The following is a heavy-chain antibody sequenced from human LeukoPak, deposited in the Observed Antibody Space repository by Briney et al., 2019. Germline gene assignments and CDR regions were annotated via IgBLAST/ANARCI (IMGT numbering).Heavy chain of an antibody. CDR1: GYTFTGYY. CDR3: ARDRGSLDAFDI. V-gene: IGHV1-2*02. CDR2: INPNSGGT. D-gene: IGHD1-26*01. Sequence: ASVKVSCKASGYTFTGYYMHWARQAPGQGLEWMGWINPNSGGTNYAQKFQGRVTMTRDTSISTAYMELSRLRSDDTAVYYCARDRGSLDAFDIWGQGTMVTVSS. J-gene: IGHJ3*02.